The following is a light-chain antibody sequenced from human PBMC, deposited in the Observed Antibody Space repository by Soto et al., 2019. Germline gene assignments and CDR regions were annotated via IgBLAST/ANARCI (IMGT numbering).Light chain of an antibody. CDR3: QQFSSYPLT. V-gene: IGKV3D-15*01. CDR1: ESVSSN. CDR2: GAS. Sequence: DIVMTQSPATLSVSPGERATLSCRASESVSSNLAWYQQKPGQAPRLLIYGASNRATGIPDRFSGSGSGTDFTLTISRLEPEDFAVYYCQQFSSYPLTFGGGTKVDNK. J-gene: IGKJ4*01.